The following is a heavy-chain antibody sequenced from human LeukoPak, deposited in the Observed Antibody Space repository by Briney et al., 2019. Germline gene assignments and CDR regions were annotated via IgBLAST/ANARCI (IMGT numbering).Heavy chain of an antibody. CDR1: GYSFTNYW. V-gene: IGHV5-51*01. CDR2: IYPDDSDT. CDR3: ARAEVATIRTIDY. D-gene: IGHD5-12*01. Sequence: GESLKISCKSSGYSFTNYWVGWVRQMPGKGLEWMGIIYPDDSDTRYSPSFQGQVTISADKSISTVYLQWSSLKASDTAMYYCARAEVATIRTIDYWGQGTLVTVSS. J-gene: IGHJ4*02.